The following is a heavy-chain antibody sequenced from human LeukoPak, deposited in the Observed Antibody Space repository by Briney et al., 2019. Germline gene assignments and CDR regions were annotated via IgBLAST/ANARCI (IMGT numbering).Heavy chain of an antibody. CDR2: ISGGGGST. CDR1: GFTFSSYA. CDR3: AIAVAAANYFDY. D-gene: IGHD6-19*01. V-gene: IGHV3-23*01. Sequence: PGGSQRLSCAASGFTFSSYAMSWVRQAPGKGLEWVSAISGGGGSTYYADSVKGRFTISRDNPKNTLYLQMNSLRAEDTAVYYCAIAVAAANYFDYWGQGTLVTVSS. J-gene: IGHJ4*02.